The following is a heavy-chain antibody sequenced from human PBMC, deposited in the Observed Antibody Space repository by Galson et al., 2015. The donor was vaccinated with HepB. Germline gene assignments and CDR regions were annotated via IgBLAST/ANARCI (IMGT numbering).Heavy chain of an antibody. Sequence: TLSLTCSVSGGSISSSSYYWGWIRQPPGKGLEWLGSFYYSGTTYHNPSLKSRLTISVDTSKNQFSLKLSSVTAADTAVYYCARHDWYTSYFDYWGQGTLVTGSS. V-gene: IGHV4-39*01. CDR2: FYYSGTT. CDR1: GGSISSSSYY. J-gene: IGHJ4*02. CDR3: ARHDWYTSYFDY. D-gene: IGHD3-9*01.